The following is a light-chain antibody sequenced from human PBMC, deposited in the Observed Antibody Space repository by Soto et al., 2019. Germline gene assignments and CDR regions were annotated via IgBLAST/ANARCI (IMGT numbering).Light chain of an antibody. CDR3: HQSHSTPQT. CDR1: XSISNY. Sequence: QSPSSLSASVGDRVTITXXXXXSISNYLNWYQQKPGKAPELLIYAASSLQSGVPSRFSGSGSGTDFTLTISSLQPEDFATYYCHQSHSTPQTFGQGTQVEIK. CDR2: AAS. V-gene: IGKV1-39*01. J-gene: IGKJ1*01.